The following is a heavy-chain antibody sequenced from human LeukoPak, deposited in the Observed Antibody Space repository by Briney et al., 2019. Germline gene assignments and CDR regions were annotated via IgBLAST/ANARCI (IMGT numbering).Heavy chain of an antibody. V-gene: IGHV4-34*01. CDR1: GDSFSGYY. J-gene: IGHJ5*02. Sequence: SETLSLTCAVSGDSFSGYYWSWIRQPPGKGLEWIAEINYRGSTHYNPSLKSRVNISADTSKSQFSLNLDSVTAADTAVYYCARGNLTYLIAAAGPNWFDPWGQGTLVTVSS. CDR3: ARGNLTYLIAAAGPNWFDP. D-gene: IGHD6-13*01. CDR2: INYRGST.